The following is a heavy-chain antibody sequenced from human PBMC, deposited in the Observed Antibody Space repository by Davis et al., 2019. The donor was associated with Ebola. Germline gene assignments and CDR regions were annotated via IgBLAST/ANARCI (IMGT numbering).Heavy chain of an antibody. D-gene: IGHD2/OR15-2a*01. Sequence: AASVKVSCKASGGTFSSYAISWVRQAPGQGLEWMGRIIPILGIANYAQKFQGRVTITADKSTSTAYMELSSLRSEDTAVYYCARGGRSFPPDNWFDPWGQGTLVTVSS. CDR3: ARGGRSFPPDNWFDP. V-gene: IGHV1-69*04. CDR1: GGTFSSYA. CDR2: IIPILGIA. J-gene: IGHJ5*02.